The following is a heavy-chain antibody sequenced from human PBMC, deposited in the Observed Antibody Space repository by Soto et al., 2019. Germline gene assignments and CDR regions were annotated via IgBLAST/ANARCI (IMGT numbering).Heavy chain of an antibody. CDR3: TRHHPHHYDSSGYFDY. CDR2: IYYTGRT. CDR1: GASISSYY. V-gene: IGHV4-59*04. Sequence: SETLSLTCTVSGASISSYYWSWIRQPPGKGLEWIGTIYYTGRTYYNPSLESRVTLSVDTSKNQFSLHLTSVTAADTAVYYCTRHHPHHYDSSGYFDYWGQGTLVTVSS. J-gene: IGHJ4*02. D-gene: IGHD3-22*01.